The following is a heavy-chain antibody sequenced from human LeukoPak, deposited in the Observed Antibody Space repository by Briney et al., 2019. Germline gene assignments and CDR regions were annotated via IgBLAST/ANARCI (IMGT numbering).Heavy chain of an antibody. J-gene: IGHJ4*02. CDR2: LNPNSGGT. Sequence: GASVKVSCKASGYTFTGYYMHWVRQAPGQGLEWMGWLNPNSGGTNYAQKFQGRVTMTRDTSISTAYMELSRLRSDDTAVYYCASDAYDSSGYYSREDYWGQGTLVTVSS. D-gene: IGHD3-22*01. CDR1: GYTFTGYY. CDR3: ASDAYDSSGYYSREDY. V-gene: IGHV1-2*02.